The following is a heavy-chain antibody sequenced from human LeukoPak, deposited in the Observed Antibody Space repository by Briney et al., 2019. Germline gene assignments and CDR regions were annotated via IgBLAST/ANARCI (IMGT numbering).Heavy chain of an antibody. CDR3: ARHDHGYSSGRFDY. V-gene: IGHV4-59*01. J-gene: IGHJ4*02. CDR1: GGSINTYY. CDR2: ISYSGTT. D-gene: IGHD5-18*01. Sequence: PSETLSLTCIASGGSINTYYWSWLRQPPGKGLEWIGFISYSGTTDYNPSLKGRITISVDTSKNQFSLRLNSVTAADTAVYYCARHDHGYSSGRFDYWGQGTLVTVSS.